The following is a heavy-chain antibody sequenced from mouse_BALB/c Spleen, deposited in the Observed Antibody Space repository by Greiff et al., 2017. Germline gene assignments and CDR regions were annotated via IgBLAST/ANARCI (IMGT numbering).Heavy chain of an antibody. CDR2: ISSGGST. D-gene: IGHD2-3*01. V-gene: IGHV5-6-5*01. CDR1: GFTFSSYA. J-gene: IGHJ4*01. CDR3: ARGSHDDYYPYYYAMDY. Sequence: EVQRVESGGGLVKPGGSLKLSCAASGFTFSSYAMSWVRQTPEKRLEWVASISSGGSTYYPDSVKGRFTISRDNARNILYLQMSSLRSEDTAMYYCARGSHDDYYPYYYAMDYWGQGTSVTVSS.